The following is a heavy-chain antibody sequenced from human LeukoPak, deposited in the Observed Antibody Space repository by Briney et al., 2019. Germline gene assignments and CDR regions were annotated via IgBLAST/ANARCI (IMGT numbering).Heavy chain of an antibody. CDR3: AKRGIVIRAVIIVGFHKEAYYFDY. J-gene: IGHJ4*02. CDR2: ISDSGGST. V-gene: IGHV3-23*01. D-gene: IGHD3-10*01. CDR1: GITLSNYG. Sequence: GGSLRLSCAVSGITLSNYGMSWVRQAPGKGLEWVAGISDSGGSTNYADSVKGRFTISRDNPKNTLYLQMNSLRADDTAVYFCAKRGIVIRAVIIVGFHKEAYYFDYWGQGALVTVSS.